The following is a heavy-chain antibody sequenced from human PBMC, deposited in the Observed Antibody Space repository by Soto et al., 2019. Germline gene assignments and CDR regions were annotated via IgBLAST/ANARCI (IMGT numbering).Heavy chain of an antibody. D-gene: IGHD6-6*01. Sequence: SETLSLTCTVSGGSISSGGYYWSWIRQHPGKGLEWIGYIYYSGSTYYNPSLKSRVTISVDTSKNQFSLKLSSVTAADTAVYYCARARPKSSTLPSNNCFDPWGKGTLVTVS. V-gene: IGHV4-31*03. CDR2: IYYSGST. CDR1: GGSISSGGYY. CDR3: ARARPKSSTLPSNNCFDP. J-gene: IGHJ5*02.